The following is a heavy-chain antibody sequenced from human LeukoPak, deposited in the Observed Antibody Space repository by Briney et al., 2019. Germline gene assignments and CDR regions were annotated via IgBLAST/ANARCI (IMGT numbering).Heavy chain of an antibody. D-gene: IGHD3-22*01. J-gene: IGHJ4*02. CDR2: IWYDGSNK. CDR3: ANDYYDSSGYFNY. Sequence: PGGSLRLSCAASGFTFSSYGMHWVRQAPGKGLEWVAVIWYDGSNKYCADSVKGRFTISRDNSKNTLYLQMNSLRAEDTAVYYCANDYYDSSGYFNYWGQGTLVTVSS. V-gene: IGHV3-30*02. CDR1: GFTFSSYG.